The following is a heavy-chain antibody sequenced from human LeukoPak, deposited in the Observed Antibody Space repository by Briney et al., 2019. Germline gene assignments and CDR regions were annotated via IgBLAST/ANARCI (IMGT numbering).Heavy chain of an antibody. D-gene: IGHD3-10*01. CDR1: GGSISSYY. CDR3: ARDRGSGSYPYYYYYMDV. J-gene: IGHJ6*03. V-gene: IGHV4-59*01. CDR2: IYYSGST. Sequence: SETLSLTCTVSGGSISSYYWGWIRQPPGKGLEWIGYIYYSGSTNYNPSLKSRVTISVDTSKNQFSLKLSSVTAADTAVYYCARDRGSGSYPYYYYYMDVWGKGTTVTISS.